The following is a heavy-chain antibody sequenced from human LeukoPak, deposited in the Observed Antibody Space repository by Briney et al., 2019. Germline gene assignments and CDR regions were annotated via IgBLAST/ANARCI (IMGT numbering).Heavy chain of an antibody. J-gene: IGHJ4*02. CDR3: ARDPNSLVGAASPGDY. Sequence: PSETLSLTCAVYGGSFSGYYWSWIRQPPGKGLEWIGEINRSGSTNYNPSLKSRVTISVDTSKNQFSLKLSSVTAADTAVYYCARDPNSLVGAASPGDYWGQGTLVTVSS. CDR1: GGSFSGYY. D-gene: IGHD1-26*01. CDR2: INRSGST. V-gene: IGHV4-34*01.